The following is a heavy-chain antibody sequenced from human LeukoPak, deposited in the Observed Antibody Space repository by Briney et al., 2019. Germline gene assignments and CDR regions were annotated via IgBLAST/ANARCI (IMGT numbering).Heavy chain of an antibody. V-gene: IGHV3-74*03. D-gene: IGHD3-10*01. CDR3: ARGVPPCFDP. CDR1: GFSFSRYW. J-gene: IGHJ5*02. CDR2: INEDGSTT. Sequence: PGGSLRLSCAASGFSFSRYWMHWVRHSPGKGLVWVSRINEDGSTTTYADSMKGRFTISRDNAKNTLHLQMNSLRAEDTAVYYCARGVPPCFDPWGQGTLVTVSS.